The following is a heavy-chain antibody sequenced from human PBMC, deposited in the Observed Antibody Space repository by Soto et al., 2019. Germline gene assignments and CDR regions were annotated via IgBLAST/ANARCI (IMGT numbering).Heavy chain of an antibody. D-gene: IGHD6-13*01. CDR2: IWYDGSNK. CDR3: ARARHRAAAAPFDP. Sequence: QSGGSLRLSCAASGFTFSSYGMHWVRQAPGKGLEWVAVIWYDGSNKYYADSVKGRFTISRDNSKNTLYLQMNSLRAEDTAVYYCARARHRAAAAPFDPWGQGTLVTVSS. CDR1: GFTFSSYG. J-gene: IGHJ5*02. V-gene: IGHV3-33*01.